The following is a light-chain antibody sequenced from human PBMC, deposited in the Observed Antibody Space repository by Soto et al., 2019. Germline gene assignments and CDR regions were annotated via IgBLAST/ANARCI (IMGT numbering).Light chain of an antibody. V-gene: IGKV3-15*01. CDR1: QSVSHN. CDR2: GAS. J-gene: IGKJ2*01. Sequence: EILMTQFPATLSVSPGERATLSCRASQSVSHNLAWYQQKPGQAPRLLFYGASTRATGIPARFSGNGSGTDFTLTISSLQSEDFAVYYCQQSNNWPYTFGQGTKLEIK. CDR3: QQSNNWPYT.